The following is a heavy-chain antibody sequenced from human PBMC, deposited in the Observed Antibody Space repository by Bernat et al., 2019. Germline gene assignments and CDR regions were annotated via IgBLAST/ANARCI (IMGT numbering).Heavy chain of an antibody. Sequence: QVQLVQSGAEVKKPGSSVKVSCKASGGTFSSYAISWVRQAPGQGLEWMGRIIPILGIANYAQKFQGRVTITADKSTSTAYMELSSLRSEDMAVYYCAHAMVRGPPDYWGQGTLVTVSS. V-gene: IGHV1-69*04. CDR3: AHAMVRGPPDY. D-gene: IGHD3-10*01. CDR1: GGTFSSYA. J-gene: IGHJ4*02. CDR2: IIPILGIA.